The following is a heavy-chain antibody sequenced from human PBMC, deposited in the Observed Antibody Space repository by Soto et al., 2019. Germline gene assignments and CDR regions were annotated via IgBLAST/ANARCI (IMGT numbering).Heavy chain of an antibody. V-gene: IGHV3-33*01. CDR2: IWYDGSNK. J-gene: IGHJ6*02. CDR1: GFTFSSYG. D-gene: IGHD6-13*01. Sequence: PGGSLRLSCAASGFTFSSYGMHWVRQAPGKGLEWVAVIWYDGSNKYYADSVKGRFTISRDNSKNTLYLQMNSLRAEDTAVYYCARDLGIAAAGIIYYYYGMDVRGQGTTVTVSS. CDR3: ARDLGIAAAGIIYYYYGMDV.